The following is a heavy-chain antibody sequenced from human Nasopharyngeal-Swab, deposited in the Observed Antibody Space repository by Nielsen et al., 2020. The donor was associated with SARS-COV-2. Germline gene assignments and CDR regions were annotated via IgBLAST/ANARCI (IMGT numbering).Heavy chain of an antibody. J-gene: IGHJ4*02. V-gene: IGHV4-34*01. D-gene: IGHD4-23*01. CDR1: VGSFSGYY. CDR3: ARLTNSAGDY. CDR2: INHSGRT. Sequence: GSLRLSCAVYVGSFSGYYWTWIRQSPGGGLEWIGEINHSGRTNYNPSLKSRVTISVDTSKNQFSLKLSSVTAADTAVYYCARLTNSAGDYWGQGTLVTVSS.